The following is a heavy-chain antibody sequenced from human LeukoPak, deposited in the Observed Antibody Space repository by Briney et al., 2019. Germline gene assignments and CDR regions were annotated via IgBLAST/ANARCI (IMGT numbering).Heavy chain of an antibody. J-gene: IGHJ2*01. D-gene: IGHD5-24*01. V-gene: IGHV3-23*01. Sequence: GGSLRLSCAVSGIIFSSSAMSWVRQAPTKGLEWVSAIGVDGGITYADSVKGRFTISRDNSKNTLYLQMNSLRAEDTAIYYCAKTIPFWYFDLWGHGTLVTVSS. CDR3: AKTIPFWYFDL. CDR2: IGVDGGIT. CDR1: GIIFSSSA.